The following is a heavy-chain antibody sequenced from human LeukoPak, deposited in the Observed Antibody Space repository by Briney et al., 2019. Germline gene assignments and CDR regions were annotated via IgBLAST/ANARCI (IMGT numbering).Heavy chain of an antibody. D-gene: IGHD3-9*01. CDR3: ARACSNYDILTGYYTPSDAFDI. V-gene: IGHV4-4*07. CDR1: GGYISSYY. CDR2: IYTSGST. J-gene: IGHJ3*02. Sequence: SETLSLTCTVSGGYISSYYWSWIRQPAGKGLEWIGRIYTSGSTNYNPSLKSRVTMSVDTSKNQFSLKLSSVTAADTAVYYCARACSNYDILTGYYTPSDAFDIWGQGTMVTVSS.